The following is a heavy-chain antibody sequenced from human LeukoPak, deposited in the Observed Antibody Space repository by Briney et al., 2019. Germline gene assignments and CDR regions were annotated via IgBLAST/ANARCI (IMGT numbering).Heavy chain of an antibody. V-gene: IGHV3-23*01. CDR3: AKAGGSGSYFYYYIDV. D-gene: IGHD3-10*01. CDR2: VSGTGVKT. CDR1: GFTFSNHA. J-gene: IGHJ6*03. Sequence: PGGSLRLSCAASGFTFSNHAMNWVRQAPGKGPEWVSGVSGTGVKTYYADSVKGRFTISRDNSKTTLYLQINSLRADDTAVYCAKAGGSGSYFYYYIDVWGKGTTVTVSS.